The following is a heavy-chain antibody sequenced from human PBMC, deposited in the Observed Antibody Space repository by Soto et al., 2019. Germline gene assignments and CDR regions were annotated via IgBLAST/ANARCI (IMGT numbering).Heavy chain of an antibody. CDR1: GFTFSSYW. CDR2: IKTDGTVT. V-gene: IGHV3-74*03. J-gene: IGHJ4*02. D-gene: IGHD3-16*01. CDR3: AKDLSWGQCDY. Sequence: LRLSCAASGFTFSSYWMHWVRQDAGKGLLWVSSIKTDGTVTQYADSVKGRFTVSRDNAKNTLYLQMNSLRAEDTAVYYCAKDLSWGQCDYWGQGALVTVSS.